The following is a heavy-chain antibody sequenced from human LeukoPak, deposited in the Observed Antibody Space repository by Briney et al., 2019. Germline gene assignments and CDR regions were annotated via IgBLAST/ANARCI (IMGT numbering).Heavy chain of an antibody. V-gene: IGHV4-59*12. D-gene: IGHD2-2*02. J-gene: IGHJ5*02. CDR1: GGSISSYY. Sequence: SETLSLTCTVSGGSISSYYWSWIRQPPGKGLEWIGYIYYSGSTNYNPSLKSRVTISVDTSKNQFSLKLSSVTAADTAVYYCARVLFKYCSSTSCYSQNWFDPWGQGTLVTVSS. CDR2: IYYSGST. CDR3: ARVLFKYCSSTSCYSQNWFDP.